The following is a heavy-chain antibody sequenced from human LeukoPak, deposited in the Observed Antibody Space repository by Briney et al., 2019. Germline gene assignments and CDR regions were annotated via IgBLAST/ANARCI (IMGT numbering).Heavy chain of an antibody. CDR2: TYHSGST. J-gene: IGHJ6*03. CDR1: GGSIISSYY. V-gene: IGHV4-59*01. CDR3: ARAPNTGNDYYYHLDV. D-gene: IGHD1-14*01. Sequence: SETLSLTCTVSGGSIISSYYWSWIRQPPGRGLEWIGYTYHSGSTNYNPSLRSRVTISVDTSKKQFSLKLRSVTAADTAVYYCARAPNTGNDYYYHLDVWGKGTTVTVSS.